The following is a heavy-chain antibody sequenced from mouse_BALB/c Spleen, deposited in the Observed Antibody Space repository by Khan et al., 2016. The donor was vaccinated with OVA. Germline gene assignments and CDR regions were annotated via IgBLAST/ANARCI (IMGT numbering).Heavy chain of an antibody. V-gene: IGHV1-77*01. Sequence: QVQLQQSGAELARSGASVKLSCKASGYIFTDYNINWMRQRTGQGLEWIGEIYPGSDNTYYNERFKGKATLTVDKSSSTAYMHLSSLTSEDSAVYFCTREWAAWFPYWGQGTLVTVSA. CDR1: GYIFTDYN. CDR2: IYPGSDNT. J-gene: IGHJ3*01. CDR3: TREWAAWFPY.